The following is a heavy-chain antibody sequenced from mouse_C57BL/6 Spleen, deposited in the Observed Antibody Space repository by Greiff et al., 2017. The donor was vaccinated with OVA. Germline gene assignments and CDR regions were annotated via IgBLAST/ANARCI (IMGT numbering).Heavy chain of an antibody. V-gene: IGHV5-17*01. D-gene: IGHD2-3*01. CDR2: ISSGSSTI. CDR3: ASHDGYYVGWYSDV. J-gene: IGHJ1*03. Sequence: EVQGVESGGGLVKPGGSLKLSCAASGFTFSDYGMHWVRQAPEKGLEWVAYISSGSSTIYYADTVKGRFTISRDNAKNTLFLQMTSLRSEDTAMYYCASHDGYYVGWYSDVWGTGTTVTVSS. CDR1: GFTFSDYG.